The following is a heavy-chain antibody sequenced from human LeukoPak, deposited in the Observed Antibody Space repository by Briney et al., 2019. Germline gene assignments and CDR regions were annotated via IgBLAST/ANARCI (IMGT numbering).Heavy chain of an antibody. CDR1: GFTFETYW. J-gene: IGHJ4*02. V-gene: IGHV3-7*01. D-gene: IGHD3-10*01. CDR2: IKQDGSEK. Sequence: HPGGSLRLSCVVSGFTFETYWMSWVRQAPGKGLEWVANIKQDGSEKYYVDSVKRRFTISRDNAKHSLYLQMNSLRAEDTAVYYCARDYYGSGCYYDYFDYWGQGTLVTVSS. CDR3: ARDYYGSGCYYDYFDY.